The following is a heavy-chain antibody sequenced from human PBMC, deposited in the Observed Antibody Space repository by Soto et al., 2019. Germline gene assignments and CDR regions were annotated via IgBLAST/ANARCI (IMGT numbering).Heavy chain of an antibody. CDR3: ARLPSYYGSGSSYYLNYYYYYMDV. CDR1: GGSISSSSYY. CDR2: IYYSGST. Sequence: SETLSLTCTVSGGSISSSSYYWGWIRQPPGKGLEWIGSIYYSGSTYYNPSLKSRVTISVDTSKNQFSLKLSSVTAADTAVYYCARLPSYYGSGSSYYLNYYYYYMDVWGKGTTVTVSS. V-gene: IGHV4-39*01. D-gene: IGHD3-10*01. J-gene: IGHJ6*03.